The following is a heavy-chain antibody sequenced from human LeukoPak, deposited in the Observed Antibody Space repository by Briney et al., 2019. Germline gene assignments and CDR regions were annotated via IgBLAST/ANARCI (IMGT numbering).Heavy chain of an antibody. CDR3: GTTGEFDY. V-gene: IGHV1-69*13. CDR2: IIPIVGTA. Sequence: SVKVSRKASGGTFSSYAISWVRQAPGQGLEWMGGIIPIVGTANYAQKFQGRVTITADESTSTAYMELSSLRSEDTAVYYCGTTGEFDYWGQGTLVTVSS. CDR1: GGTFSSYA. J-gene: IGHJ4*02. D-gene: IGHD3-16*01.